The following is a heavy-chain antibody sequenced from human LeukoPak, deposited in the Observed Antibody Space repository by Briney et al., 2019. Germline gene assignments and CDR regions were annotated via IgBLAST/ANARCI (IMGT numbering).Heavy chain of an antibody. CDR3: AKAQLGYAVLVKYYYYYLDV. D-gene: IGHD3-22*01. CDR2: ISGSGGST. V-gene: IGHV3-23*01. J-gene: IGHJ6*03. Sequence: SCKASGGTFSSYAMSWVRQAPGKGLEWVSAISGSGGSTYYADSVKGRFTISRDNSKNTLYLQMNSLRAEDTAVYYCAKAQLGYAVLVKYYYYYLDVWGKGTTVTVSS. CDR1: GGTFSSYA.